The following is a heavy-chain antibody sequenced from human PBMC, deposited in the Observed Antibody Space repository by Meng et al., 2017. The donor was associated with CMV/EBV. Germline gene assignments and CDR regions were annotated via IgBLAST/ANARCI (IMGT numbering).Heavy chain of an antibody. Sequence: RCGAGAKRAGFSGKVSCQASGGTLRSYAISWVRQAPGQGLEWMGGIIPIFGTANYAQKFQGRVTITADDSTSTAYMELSSLRSEDTAVYYCARRGSYYGSGSYYNWFDPWGQGTLVTVSS. CDR1: GGTLRSYA. CDR2: IIPIFGTA. V-gene: IGHV1-69*01. CDR3: ARRGSYYGSGSYYNWFDP. D-gene: IGHD3-10*01. J-gene: IGHJ5*02.